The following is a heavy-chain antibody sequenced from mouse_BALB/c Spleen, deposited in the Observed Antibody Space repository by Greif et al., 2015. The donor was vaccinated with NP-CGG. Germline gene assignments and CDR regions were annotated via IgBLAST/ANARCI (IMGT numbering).Heavy chain of an antibody. V-gene: IGHV1-9*01. CDR2: ILPGSGST. J-gene: IGHJ2*02. CDR1: GYTFSSYW. Sequence: QVQLKQSGAELMKPGASVKISCKATGYTFSSYWIEWVKQRPGHGLEWIGEILPGSGSTNYNEKFKGKATFPADTSSNTAVMQLSRRTSEDSAVDYCAHDGYSFGYWGQGTSLTVAS. D-gene: IGHD2-3*01. CDR3: AHDGYSFGY.